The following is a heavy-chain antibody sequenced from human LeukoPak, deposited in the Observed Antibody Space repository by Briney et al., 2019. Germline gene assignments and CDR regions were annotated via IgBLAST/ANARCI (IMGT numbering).Heavy chain of an antibody. V-gene: IGHV3-33*01. Sequence: PGGSLRLSCAASGFTFSSYGMHWVRQAPGKGLEWVAVIWYDGSNKYYADSVKGRFTISRDNSKNTLYLQMNSLRAEDTAVYYCARDLVVPAVMFYYYYYYGMDVWGQGTTVTVSS. CDR2: IWYDGSNK. CDR1: GFTFSSYG. CDR3: ARDLVVPAVMFYYYYYYGMDV. J-gene: IGHJ6*02. D-gene: IGHD2-2*01.